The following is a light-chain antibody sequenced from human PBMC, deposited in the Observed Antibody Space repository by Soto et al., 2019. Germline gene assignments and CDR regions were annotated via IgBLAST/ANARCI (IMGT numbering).Light chain of an antibody. V-gene: IGLV1-47*01. CDR2: RNT. J-gene: IGLJ1*01. CDR1: SSNIGTNY. Sequence: QSALTQPPSASGTPGQRVTISCSGSSSNIGTNYVYWYQQLPGTAPKLLIYRNTQRPSGVPDRFSDSKSGTSASLAISGLRSEDEADYYCAAWDDSLSGLVLGTGTKVTVL. CDR3: AAWDDSLSGLV.